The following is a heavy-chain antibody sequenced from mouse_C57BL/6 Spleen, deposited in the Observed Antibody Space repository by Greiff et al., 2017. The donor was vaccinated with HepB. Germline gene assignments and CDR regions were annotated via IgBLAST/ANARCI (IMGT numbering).Heavy chain of an antibody. D-gene: IGHD1-1*01. CDR1: GFTFSSYA. Sequence: EVKLMESGEGLVKPGGSLKLSCAASGFTFSSYAMSWVRQTPEKRLEWVAYISSGGDYIYYADTVKGRFTISRDNARNTLYLQMSSLKSEDTAMYYCTRVPTYYGSSHAMDYWGQGTSVTVSS. CDR3: TRVPTYYGSSHAMDY. J-gene: IGHJ4*01. CDR2: ISSGGDYI. V-gene: IGHV5-9-1*02.